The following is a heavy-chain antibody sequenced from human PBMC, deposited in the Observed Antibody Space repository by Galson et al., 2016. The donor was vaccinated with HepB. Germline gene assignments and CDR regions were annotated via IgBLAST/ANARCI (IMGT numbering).Heavy chain of an antibody. J-gene: IGHJ4*02. Sequence: LRLSCAASGFSFSNSGMSWVRQTPGKGLEWIGYIYYRGSTYYNPSLKSRGSISVDTSKNQFSLKLRSVTAADTAVYFCAKTYTYGLRFDYWGQGSLVTVSS. CDR1: GFSFSNSG. D-gene: IGHD5-18*01. CDR2: IYYRGST. CDR3: AKTYTYGLRFDY. V-gene: IGHV4-30-4*08.